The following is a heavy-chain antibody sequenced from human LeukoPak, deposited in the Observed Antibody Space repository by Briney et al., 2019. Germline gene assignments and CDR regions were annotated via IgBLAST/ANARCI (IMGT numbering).Heavy chain of an antibody. Sequence: GRSLRLSCAASGFTSSSYAMHWVRQAPGKGPEWVAVISYDGSNKYYADSVKGRFTISRDNSKNTLYLQMNSLRAEDTAVYYCARETSRASERTNWFDPWGQGTLVTVSS. CDR2: ISYDGSNK. CDR3: ARETSRASERTNWFDP. J-gene: IGHJ5*02. CDR1: GFTSSSYA. D-gene: IGHD2-2*01. V-gene: IGHV3-30-3*01.